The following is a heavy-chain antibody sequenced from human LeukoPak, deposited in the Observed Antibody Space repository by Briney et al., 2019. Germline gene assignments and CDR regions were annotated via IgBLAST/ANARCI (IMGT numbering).Heavy chain of an antibody. D-gene: IGHD2-15*01. CDR1: GGTFSSYA. CDR2: IIPIFGTA. V-gene: IGHV1-69*13. J-gene: IGHJ6*02. CDR3: ARSVPYSSGGSCYSLRNYYYYGMDV. Sequence: SVKVSCKASGGTFSSYAISWVRQAPGQGLERMGGIIPIFGTANYAQKFQGRVTITADESTSTAYMELSSLRSEDTAVYYCARSVPYSSGGSCYSLRNYYYYGMDVWGQGTTVTVSS.